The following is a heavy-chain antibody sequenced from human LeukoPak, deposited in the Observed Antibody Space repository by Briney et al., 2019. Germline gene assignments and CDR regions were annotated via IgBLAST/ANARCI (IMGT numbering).Heavy chain of an antibody. CDR3: ARLGDSSSSWAYFDY. Sequence: PSETLSLTCTVSGGSIGISSYYWGWIRQPPGKGLEWIRSIYYSGSTYYNPSLKSRVTISVDTSKNQFSLKLSSVTAADTAVYYCARLGDSSSSWAYFDYWGQGTLVTVSS. CDR1: GGSIGISSYY. J-gene: IGHJ4*02. D-gene: IGHD6-13*01. CDR2: IYYSGST. V-gene: IGHV4-39*01.